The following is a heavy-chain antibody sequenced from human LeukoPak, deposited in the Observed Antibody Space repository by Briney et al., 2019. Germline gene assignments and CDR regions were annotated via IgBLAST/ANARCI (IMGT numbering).Heavy chain of an antibody. CDR3: ARADYYDSSGYYYAYGY. CDR2: IYYSGST. J-gene: IGHJ4*02. Sequence: SETLSLTCTVSGGSISSGGYYWSWIRQHPGKGLEWIGYIYYSGSTYYNPSLKSRVTISVDTSKNQFSLKLSSVTAADTAVYYCARADYYDSSGYYYAYGYWGQGTLVTVSS. D-gene: IGHD3-22*01. V-gene: IGHV4-31*03. CDR1: GGSISSGGYY.